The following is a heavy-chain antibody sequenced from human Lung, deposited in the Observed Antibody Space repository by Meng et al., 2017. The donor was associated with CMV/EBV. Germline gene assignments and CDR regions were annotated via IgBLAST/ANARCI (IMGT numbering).Heavy chain of an antibody. J-gene: IGHJ6*02. CDR2: ISSSSSYI. CDR3: ARDLGNSYGYDYYYYYGMDV. V-gene: IGHV3-21*01. D-gene: IGHD5-18*01. Sequence: GESXKISCAASGFTFSSYSMNWVRQAPGKGLEWVSSISSSSSYIYYADSVKGRFTISRDNAKNSRYLQMNSLRAEDTAVYYCARDLGNSYGYDYYYYYGMDVWGQGTXVTVSS. CDR1: GFTFSSYS.